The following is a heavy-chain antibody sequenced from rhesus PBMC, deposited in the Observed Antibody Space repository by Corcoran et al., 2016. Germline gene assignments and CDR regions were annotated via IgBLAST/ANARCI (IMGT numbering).Heavy chain of an antibody. CDR2: IYGSSTST. J-gene: IGHJ4*01. V-gene: IGHV4S10*01. CDR1: GGSISDSYR. CDR3: ARVNWNFLDY. Sequence: QVQLQESGPGVVKPSETLSLTCAVSGGSISDSYRWSWIRQPPGKGLEWIGYIYGSSTSTNYNPSIKSRVTSSKDTSKNQFSLKLSSVTAADTAVDYCARVNWNFLDYWGQGVLVTVSS. D-gene: IGHD1-26*01.